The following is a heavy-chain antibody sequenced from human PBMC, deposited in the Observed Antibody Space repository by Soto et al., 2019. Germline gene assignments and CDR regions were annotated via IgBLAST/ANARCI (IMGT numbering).Heavy chain of an antibody. CDR1: GGSISSYY. CDR3: ARYYYDSSGYYSYYYYGMDV. D-gene: IGHD3-22*01. Sequence: SETLSLTCTVSGGSISSYYWSWIRQPPGKGLEWIGYIYYSGSTNYNPSLKSRVTISVDTSKNQFSLKLSSVTAADTAVYYCARYYYDSSGYYSYYYYGMDVWGQGTTVTVS. J-gene: IGHJ6*02. CDR2: IYYSGST. V-gene: IGHV4-59*08.